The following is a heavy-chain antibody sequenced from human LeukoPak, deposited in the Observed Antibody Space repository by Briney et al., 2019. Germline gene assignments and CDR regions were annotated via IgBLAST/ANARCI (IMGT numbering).Heavy chain of an antibody. V-gene: IGHV1-69*04. CDR1: GGTFSSYA. J-gene: IGHJ5*02. Sequence: ASVKVSCKASGGTFSSYAISWVRQAPGQGLEWMGRIIPTLGIANYAQKFQGRVTITADKSTSTAYMELSSLRSEDTAVYYCARGLRDGIEAAVAWGQGTLVTVSS. D-gene: IGHD6-13*01. CDR2: IIPTLGIA. CDR3: ARGLRDGIEAAVA.